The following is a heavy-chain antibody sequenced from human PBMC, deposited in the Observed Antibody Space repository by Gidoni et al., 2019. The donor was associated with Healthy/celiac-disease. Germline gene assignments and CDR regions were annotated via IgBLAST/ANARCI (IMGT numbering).Heavy chain of an antibody. V-gene: IGHV3-74*01. Sequence: EVQLVESGEGLVPPGGSLRLSCATPGFTFSRYWMHWVRQAPGRGLVWVSRINSDGSNTNYADSVKGRFTISRDNAKNTLVLQMNSLRAEDSAVYYCAGSSIWGLRWGQGTLVTVSS. CDR2: INSDGSNT. CDR1: GFTFSRYW. J-gene: IGHJ4*02. CDR3: AGSSIWGLR. D-gene: IGHD6-13*01.